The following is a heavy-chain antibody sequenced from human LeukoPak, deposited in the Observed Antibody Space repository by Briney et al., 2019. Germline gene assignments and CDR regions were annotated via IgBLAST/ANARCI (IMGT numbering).Heavy chain of an antibody. CDR2: ISHSWST. J-gene: IGHJ5*02. V-gene: IGHV4-38-2*02. D-gene: IGHD3-3*01. CDR3: ARVVATIFGVGINWFDP. CDR1: GFSISSDYY. Sequence: SETLSLTCTVSGFSISSDYYWGWIRQPPGKRLEWIGSISHSWSTYYNPSLKSRVTISLDTSKNQFSLRLSFVTAADTAVYYCARVVATIFGVGINWFDPWGQGTLVTVSS.